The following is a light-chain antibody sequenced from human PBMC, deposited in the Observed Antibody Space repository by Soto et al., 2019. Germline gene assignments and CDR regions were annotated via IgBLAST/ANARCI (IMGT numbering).Light chain of an antibody. V-gene: IGLV1-40*01. CDR3: QSYDSSLRGYV. J-gene: IGLJ1*01. CDR1: SSNFGAGND. CDR2: GNN. Sequence: QSVLTQPPSVSGAPGQRVTISCTGSSSNFGAGNDVQWYQQLPGTAPKLLIFGNNNRPSGVPDRFSGSKSGTSASLAISGLQAEDEADYYCQSYDSSLRGYVFGTGTKVIVL.